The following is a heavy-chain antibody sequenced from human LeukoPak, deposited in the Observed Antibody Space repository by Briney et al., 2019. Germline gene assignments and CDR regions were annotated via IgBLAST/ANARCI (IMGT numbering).Heavy chain of an antibody. CDR2: MSGSGVGT. D-gene: IGHD6-13*01. CDR3: AKDSGGSWYLSTYWFDL. V-gene: IGHV3-23*01. J-gene: IGHJ5*02. CDR1: GFTFSNYA. Sequence: GGSLRLSCAASGFTFSNYAMSWVRQAPGKGLEWVSAMSGSGVGTYDADSVRGRFTISRDNSKNTLYLQMNSLRAEDTAVYFCAKDSGGSWYLSTYWFDLWGQGTLVTVSS.